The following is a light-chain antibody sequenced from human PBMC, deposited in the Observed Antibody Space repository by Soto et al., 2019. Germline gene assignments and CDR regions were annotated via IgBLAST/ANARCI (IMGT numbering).Light chain of an antibody. CDR2: EVS. V-gene: IGLV2-8*01. CDR1: SSDTGDYNY. Sequence: QSVLTQPPSASGSPGQSVTISCSGTSSDTGDYNYVSWYQQHPGKAPKLMIYEVSKRPSGVPDRFSGSKSGNTASLTVSGLQAGDEADYYCSSYAGSDNYVFGTGTKATV. J-gene: IGLJ1*01. CDR3: SSYAGSDNYV.